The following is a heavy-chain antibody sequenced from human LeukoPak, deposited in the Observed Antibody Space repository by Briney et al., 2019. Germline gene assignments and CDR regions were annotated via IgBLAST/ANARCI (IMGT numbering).Heavy chain of an antibody. D-gene: IGHD5-18*01. Sequence: GGSLRPSCAASGFTFISYEMNWVRQAPGKGLEWVSYISSSGSTIYYADSVKGRFTISRDNAKNSLYLQMNSLRAEDTAVYYCARGGYSYGYTYFDYWGQGTLVTVSS. J-gene: IGHJ4*02. CDR1: GFTFISYE. V-gene: IGHV3-48*03. CDR2: ISSSGSTI. CDR3: ARGGYSYGYTYFDY.